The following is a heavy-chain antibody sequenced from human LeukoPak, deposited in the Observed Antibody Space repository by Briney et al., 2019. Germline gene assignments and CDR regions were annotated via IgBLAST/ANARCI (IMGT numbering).Heavy chain of an antibody. CDR3: VKDSSTDWLFQH. D-gene: IGHD3-9*01. V-gene: IGHV1-69*06. CDR1: GGTFSSYA. CDR2: IIPIFGTA. Sequence: GASVKVSCKASGGTFSSYAISWVRQARGQGLEWMGGIIPIFGTANYAQKFQGRVTITADKSTSTAYMELSSLRSEDTAVYYCVKDSSTDWLFQHWGQGTLVTVSS. J-gene: IGHJ1*01.